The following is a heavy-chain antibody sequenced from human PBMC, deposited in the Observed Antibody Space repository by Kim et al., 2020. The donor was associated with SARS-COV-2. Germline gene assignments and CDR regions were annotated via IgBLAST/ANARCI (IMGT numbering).Heavy chain of an antibody. CDR1: GGSFSGYY. D-gene: IGHD3-3*01. CDR2: INHSGST. V-gene: IGHV4-34*01. Sequence: SETLSLTCAVYGGSFSGYYWSWIRQPPGKGLEWIGEINHSGSTNYNPSLKSRVTISVDTSKNQFSLKLSSVTAADTAVYYCARGQRITIFGVVIIHQNNYYGMDVWGQGTTVTVSS. CDR3: ARGQRITIFGVVIIHQNNYYGMDV. J-gene: IGHJ6*02.